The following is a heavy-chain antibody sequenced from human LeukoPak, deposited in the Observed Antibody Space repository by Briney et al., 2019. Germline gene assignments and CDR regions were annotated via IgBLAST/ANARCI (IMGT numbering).Heavy chain of an antibody. J-gene: IGHJ4*02. Sequence: ASVKVSCKASGYSFTNYAMNWVRQAPGPGLEFMGWIHPSTGNPAYAQGFSGRFVFSLDTSVSTAYLQISSLKAEDTAVYYCARPRYGSGSYVFDYWGQGTLVTVSS. D-gene: IGHD3-10*01. V-gene: IGHV7-4-1*02. CDR2: IHPSTGNP. CDR3: ARPRYGSGSYVFDY. CDR1: GYSFTNYA.